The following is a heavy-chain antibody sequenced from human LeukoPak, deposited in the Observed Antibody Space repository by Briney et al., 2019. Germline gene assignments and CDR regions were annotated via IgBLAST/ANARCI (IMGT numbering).Heavy chain of an antibody. CDR1: GYTFTDYY. D-gene: IGHD3-9*01. CDR3: ARDLYDILTGYKPLNY. J-gene: IGHJ4*02. V-gene: IGHV1-2*02. CDR2: INPYSGDT. Sequence: ASVKVSCRASGYTFTDYYLFWVRQAPGQGLEWMGWINPYSGDTNYAQNFQGRVTMTSSTSINTAYMELSRLRSDDTAVYYCARDLYDILTGYKPLNYWGQGTLVTVSS.